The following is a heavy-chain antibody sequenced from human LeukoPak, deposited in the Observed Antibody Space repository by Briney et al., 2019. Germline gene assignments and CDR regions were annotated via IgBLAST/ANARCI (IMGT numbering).Heavy chain of an antibody. CDR2: ISGSGGST. J-gene: IGHJ6*02. Sequence: SGGSLRLSCAASGFTLSSYAMSWVRQAPGKGLGWVSAISGSGGSTYYADSVKGRFTISRDNSKNTLYLQMNSLRAEDTAVYYCATWGEEATISYGMDVWGQGTTVTVSS. V-gene: IGHV3-23*01. CDR1: GFTLSSYA. CDR3: ATWGEEATISYGMDV. D-gene: IGHD5-24*01.